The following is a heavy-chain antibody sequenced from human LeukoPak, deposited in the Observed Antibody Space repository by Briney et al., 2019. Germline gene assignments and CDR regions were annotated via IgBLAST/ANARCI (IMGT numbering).Heavy chain of an antibody. CDR2: IYTSGST. CDR3: AREGYSYGYAFDI. J-gene: IGHJ3*02. V-gene: IGHV4-61*02. D-gene: IGHD5-18*01. Sequence: PSQTLSLTCTVSGGSISSGSYYWSWIRQPAGKGLEWIGRIYTSGSTNYNPSLKSRVTISVDTSKNPFSLKLSSVTAAETAVYYCAREGYSYGYAFDIWGQGTMVTVSS. CDR1: GGSISSGSYY.